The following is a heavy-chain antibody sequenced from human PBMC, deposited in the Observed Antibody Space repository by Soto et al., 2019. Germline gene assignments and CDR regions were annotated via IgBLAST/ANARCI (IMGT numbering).Heavy chain of an antibody. CDR1: GGSISSGGYS. D-gene: IGHD6-19*01. V-gene: IGHV4-30-2*01. J-gene: IGHJ4*02. CDR2: IYHSGST. CDR3: ARAGGLGAVAADY. Sequence: QLQLQESGSGLVKPSQTLSLTCAVSGGSISSGGYSWSWIRQPPGKGLEWIGYIYHSGSTYYNPSVKGGVTISVDRSKNQFSLKLSSVTAADTAVYYCARAGGLGAVAADYWGQGTLVTVSS.